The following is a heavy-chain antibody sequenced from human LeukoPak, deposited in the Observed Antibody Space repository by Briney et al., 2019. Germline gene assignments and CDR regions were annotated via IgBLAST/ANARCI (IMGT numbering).Heavy chain of an antibody. CDR3: VRDFDY. CDR2: ISYDGSNT. J-gene: IGHJ4*02. CDR1: GFTFSSYA. Sequence: PGGSPRLSCAASGFTFSSYAMHWVRQAPGKGLEWVAVISYDGSNTYYADSVKGRFTISRDNSKNTLYLQMNSLRADDTAVYYCVRDFDYWGQGTLVTVSS. V-gene: IGHV3-30*04.